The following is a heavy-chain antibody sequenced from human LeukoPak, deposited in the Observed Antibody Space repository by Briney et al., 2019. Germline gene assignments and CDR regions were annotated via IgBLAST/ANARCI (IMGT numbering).Heavy chain of an antibody. CDR1: GLTFSSYG. V-gene: IGHV3-33*01. J-gene: IGHJ4*02. CDR2: IWYDGSNK. CDR3: ARDSSGYDYGGADY. D-gene: IGHD5-12*01. Sequence: GRSLRLSCAASGLTFSSYGMHWVRQAPGKGLEWVAVIWYDGSNKYYADSVKGRFTISRDNSKNTLYLQMNSLRAEDTALYYCARDSSGYDYGGADYWGQGTLVTVSS.